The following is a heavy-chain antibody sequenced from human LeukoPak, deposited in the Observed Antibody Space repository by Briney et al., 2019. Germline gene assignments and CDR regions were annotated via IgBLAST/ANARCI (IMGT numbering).Heavy chain of an antibody. J-gene: IGHJ4*02. V-gene: IGHV3-74*01. CDR2: INSDGSST. Sequence: PSETLSLTCAVYGGSFSGYYWSWIRQPPGKGLVWVSRINSDGSSTSYADSVKGRFTISRDNAKNTLYLQMNSLRAEDTAVYYCARLPLGVATKIVYSYWGQGTLVTVSS. CDR3: ARLPLGVATKIVYSY. CDR1: GGSFSGYY. D-gene: IGHD5-12*01.